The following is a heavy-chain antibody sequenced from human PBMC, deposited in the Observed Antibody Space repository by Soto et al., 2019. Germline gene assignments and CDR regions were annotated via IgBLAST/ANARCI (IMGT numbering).Heavy chain of an antibody. D-gene: IGHD6-13*01. CDR3: ARGLSAGKGSQPDF. V-gene: IGHV3-23*01. J-gene: IGHJ4*02. CDR2: ISGSGGST. CDR1: GFTFSSFA. Sequence: LRLSCAASGFTFSSFAMSWVRQAPGKGLDWVSAISGSGGSTYSADSVKGRFTISRDNSKNTLYLQMSSLRAEDTAVYYCARGLSAGKGSQPDFWGQGSLVTVSS.